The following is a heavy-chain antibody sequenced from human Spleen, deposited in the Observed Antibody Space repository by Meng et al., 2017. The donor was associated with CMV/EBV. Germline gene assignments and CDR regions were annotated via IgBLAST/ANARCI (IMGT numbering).Heavy chain of an antibody. J-gene: IGHJ6*02. D-gene: IGHD3/OR15-3a*01. CDR3: AKGHDFPYYYYGMDI. CDR1: GFTVSSNY. Sequence: SLKISCAASGFTVSSNYMSWVRQAPGKGLEWVSGITWNSGRIAYADSVKGRFTISRDNAENSVYLQMSSLRVEDTALYYCAKGHDFPYYYYGMDIWGQGTTVTVSS. CDR2: ITWNSGRI. V-gene: IGHV3-9*01.